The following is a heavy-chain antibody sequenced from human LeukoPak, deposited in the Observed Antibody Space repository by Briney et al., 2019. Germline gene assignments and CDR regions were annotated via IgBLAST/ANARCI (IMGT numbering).Heavy chain of an antibody. CDR3: ARGPNSKYFGY. Sequence: SETLSLTCTVSGGSISSYYWSWIRQPPGKGLEWIGYIYYSGSTNYNPSLKSRVTISVDTSKNQFSLKLSSVTAADTAVYYCARGPNSKYFGYWGQGTLVTVSS. CDR1: GGSISSYY. V-gene: IGHV4-59*01. CDR2: IYYSGST. J-gene: IGHJ4*02.